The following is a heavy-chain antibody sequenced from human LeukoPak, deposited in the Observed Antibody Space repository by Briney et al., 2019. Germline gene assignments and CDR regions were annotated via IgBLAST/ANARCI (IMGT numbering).Heavy chain of an antibody. CDR3: ALGPRDIVATSHFDY. Sequence: RASVKVPCKASGGTFSSYAISWVRQAPGQGLEWMGGIIPIFGTANYAQKFQGRVTITADKSTSTAYMELSSLRSEDTAVYYCALGPRDIVATSHFDYWGQGTLVTVSS. CDR1: GGTFSSYA. D-gene: IGHD5-12*01. J-gene: IGHJ4*02. CDR2: IIPIFGTA. V-gene: IGHV1-69*06.